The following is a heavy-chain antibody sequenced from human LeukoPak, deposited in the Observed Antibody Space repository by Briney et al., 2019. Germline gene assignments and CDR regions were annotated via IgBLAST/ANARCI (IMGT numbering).Heavy chain of an antibody. Sequence: GGSLRLSCAASGFTFSSYWMHWVRQAPGKGLVWVSRINSDGSSTSYADSVKGRFTISRDNAKNTLYLQMNSLRAEDTAVYYCARGPYLYGSVPVGGLTYPWGQGTMVTVSS. D-gene: IGHD3-10*01. J-gene: IGHJ3*01. V-gene: IGHV3-74*01. CDR2: INSDGSST. CDR3: ARGPYLYGSVPVGGLTYP. CDR1: GFTFSSYW.